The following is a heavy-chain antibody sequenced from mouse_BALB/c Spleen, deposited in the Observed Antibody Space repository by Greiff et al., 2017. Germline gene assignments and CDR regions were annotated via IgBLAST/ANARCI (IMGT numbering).Heavy chain of an antibody. D-gene: IGHD2-1*01. Sequence: EVKLQESGAELVRPGALVKLSCKASGFNIKDYYMHWVKQRPEQGLEWIGWIDPENGNTIYDPKFQGKASITADTSSNTAYLQLSSLTSEDTAVYYCARNGNSFAYWGQGTLVTVSA. CDR3: ARNGNSFAY. J-gene: IGHJ3*01. CDR1: GFNIKDYY. V-gene: IGHV14-1*02. CDR2: IDPENGNT.